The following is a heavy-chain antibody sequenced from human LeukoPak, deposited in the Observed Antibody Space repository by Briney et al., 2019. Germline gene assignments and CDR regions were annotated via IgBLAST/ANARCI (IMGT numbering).Heavy chain of an antibody. CDR2: IRGGGAGT. J-gene: IGHJ3*02. CDR1: EFIFSNFA. CDR3: AKCGQSYGNDAFDI. Sequence: GGSLRLSCAASEFIFSNFAMIWVRQAPAQGVEWVSYIRGGGAGTHYADSVKGRFTVSRDNSKNMLYLQMNSLRAEDTAVYYCAKCGQSYGNDAFDIWGQGTMVTVSS. V-gene: IGHV3-23*01. D-gene: IGHD5-18*01.